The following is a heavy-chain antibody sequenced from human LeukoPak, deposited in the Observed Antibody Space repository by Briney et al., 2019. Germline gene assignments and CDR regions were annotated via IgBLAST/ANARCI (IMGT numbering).Heavy chain of an antibody. CDR3: AKDRPNYYDSSGHYYRRNGDY. Sequence: QPGGSLRLSCAASGFTFSSYAMSWVRQAPGKGLEWASSITSSGGSTYYAGSVKGQFTISRDNSKNTVYLQMNSLRAEDTAVYYCAKDRPNYYDSSGHYYRRNGDYWGQGTLVTVSS. CDR1: GFTFSSYA. CDR2: ITSSGGST. V-gene: IGHV3-23*01. J-gene: IGHJ4*02. D-gene: IGHD3-22*01.